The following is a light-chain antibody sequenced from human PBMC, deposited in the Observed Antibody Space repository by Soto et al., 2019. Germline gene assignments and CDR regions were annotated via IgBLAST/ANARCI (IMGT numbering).Light chain of an antibody. Sequence: QPVLTQPPSVSGAPGQRVTISCTGSSSNIGAGYDVHWYQQLPGTAPKLLIYGNSNRPSGVPDRFSGSKSGTSASLAITGLQAEDEADYYCQSYDSSLSGYVFGTGTKQIVL. CDR1: SSNIGAGYD. CDR2: GNS. V-gene: IGLV1-40*01. J-gene: IGLJ1*01. CDR3: QSYDSSLSGYV.